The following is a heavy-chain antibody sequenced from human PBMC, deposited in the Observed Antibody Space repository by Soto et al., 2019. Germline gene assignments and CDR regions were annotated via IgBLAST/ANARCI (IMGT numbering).Heavy chain of an antibody. V-gene: IGHV4-34*01. D-gene: IGHD3-10*01. CDR2: INHSGST. CDR1: GGSFSGYY. CDR3: ARRHGDYGSGSYYNGYYYYYYMDV. Sequence: SETLSLTCAVYGGSFSGYYWSWIRQPPGKGLEWIGEINHSGSTNYNPSLKSRVTISVDTSKNQFSLKLSSVTAADTAVYYCARRHGDYGSGSYYNGYYYYYYMDVWGKGTTVTVSS. J-gene: IGHJ6*03.